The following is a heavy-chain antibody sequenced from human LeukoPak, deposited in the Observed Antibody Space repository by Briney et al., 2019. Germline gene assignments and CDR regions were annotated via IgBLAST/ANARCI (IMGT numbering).Heavy chain of an antibody. J-gene: IGHJ4*02. Sequence: GGSLRLSCAASGFTFSSYSMNWVRQAPGKGLEWVSAISGSGGSTYYADSVKGRFTISRDNSKNTLYLQMNSLRAEDTAVYYCAKDRITIFGVVLRRGYYFDYWGQGTLVTVSS. CDR2: ISGSGGST. D-gene: IGHD3-3*01. V-gene: IGHV3-23*01. CDR3: AKDRITIFGVVLRRGYYFDY. CDR1: GFTFSSYS.